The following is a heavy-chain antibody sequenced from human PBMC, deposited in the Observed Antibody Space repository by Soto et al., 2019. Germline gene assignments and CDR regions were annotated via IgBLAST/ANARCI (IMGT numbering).Heavy chain of an antibody. Sequence: PGGSLRLSCTASEITLNIYWMHWIRQAPGKGLVWVSRINPESTTLTYADSVKGRFTISRDNSKNTLYLQMNSLRAEDTALYYCAKGVHGIFCTNDVCPFDFWGQGTLVTVSS. CDR2: INPESTTL. V-gene: IGHV3-74*01. J-gene: IGHJ4*02. CDR1: EITLNIYW. D-gene: IGHD2-8*01. CDR3: AKGVHGIFCTNDVCPFDF.